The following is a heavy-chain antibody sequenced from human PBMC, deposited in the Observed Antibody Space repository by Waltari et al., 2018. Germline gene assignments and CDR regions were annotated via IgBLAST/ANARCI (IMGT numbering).Heavy chain of an antibody. D-gene: IGHD2-15*01. CDR3: ARQEAAVSKWFDP. J-gene: IGHJ5*02. Sequence: QLQLQESGPGLVKPSETLSLTCSVSGGSMSDNYLYWGWIRQPPGRELEWFGSSSYGGTTYYIPSLGSRVTILVDTSKNQFSLKVRSVTAADTAIYFCARQEAAVSKWFDPWGQGILVTVSS. CDR2: SSYGGTT. CDR1: GGSMSDNYLY. V-gene: IGHV4-39*01.